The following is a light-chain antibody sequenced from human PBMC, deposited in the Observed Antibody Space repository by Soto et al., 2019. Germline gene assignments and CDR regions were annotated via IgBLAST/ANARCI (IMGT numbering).Light chain of an antibody. J-gene: IGKJ1*01. CDR1: QSISKY. CDR3: QQSYSTPGT. V-gene: IGKV1-39*01. Sequence: DVQMTQSPSSLSTSIGDRVTITCRTSQSISKYLNWFQQKPGKAPKLLIYAVSNLQGGVPSRFSGSGSGTDFTLTISSLQPEDIATYYCQQSYSTPGTFGQGTKVEIK. CDR2: AVS.